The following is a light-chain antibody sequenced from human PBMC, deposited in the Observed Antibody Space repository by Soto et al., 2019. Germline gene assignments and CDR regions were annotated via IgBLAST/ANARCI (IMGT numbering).Light chain of an antibody. CDR3: QSYDSSLSVYV. V-gene: IGLV1-40*01. J-gene: IGLJ1*01. CDR2: GNS. Sequence: QSVLTQPPSVSGAPGQRVTISCTGSSSNIGAGYDVHWYQQLPGTAPKLLIYGNSNRPSGVPDRFSGSKSGTSASLAITGLQAEDEADYYWQSYDSSLSVYVFGTGTKVTVL. CDR1: SSNIGAGYD.